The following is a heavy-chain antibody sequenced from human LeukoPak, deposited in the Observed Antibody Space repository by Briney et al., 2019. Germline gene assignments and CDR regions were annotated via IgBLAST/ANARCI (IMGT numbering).Heavy chain of an antibody. D-gene: IGHD3-16*02. J-gene: IGHJ4*02. CDR3: AKGGDNYVWGSYRSDY. Sequence: GGSLRLSCAASGFTFSSYAMSWVRQAPGKGLEWVSAIGGSGGSTYYADSVKGRFTISRDNSKNTLYLQMNSLRAEDTAVYYCAKGGDNYVWGSYRSDYWGQGTLVTVSS. CDR1: GFTFSSYA. V-gene: IGHV3-23*01. CDR2: IGGSGGST.